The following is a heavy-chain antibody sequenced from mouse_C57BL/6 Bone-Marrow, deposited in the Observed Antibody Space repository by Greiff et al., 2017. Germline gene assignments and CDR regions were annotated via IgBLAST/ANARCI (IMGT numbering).Heavy chain of an antibody. Sequence: QVQLKQSGAELARPGASVKLSCKASGYTFTSYGISWVKQRTGQGLEWIGEIYPRSGNTYYNEKFKGKATLTADKSSSTAYMELRSLTSEDSAVYFCAEGVSGYEAMDYWGQGTSVTVSS. D-gene: IGHD1-1*01. CDR2: IYPRSGNT. J-gene: IGHJ4*01. CDR3: AEGVSGYEAMDY. V-gene: IGHV1-81*01. CDR1: GYTFTSYG.